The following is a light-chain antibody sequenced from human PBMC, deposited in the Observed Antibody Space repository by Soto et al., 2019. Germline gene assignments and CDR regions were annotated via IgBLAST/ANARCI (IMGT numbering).Light chain of an antibody. J-gene: IGKJ1*01. CDR3: RQSYKTPRT. Sequence: DIQMTQSPSSLSASVGDTVTITCRASQDITTYLNWYQQSPGKAPKPLIYAASSLQSGVPSRFTGSGSGTDFTLTIFSLQPEDFATYYCRQSYKTPRTFGQGTKVDIK. V-gene: IGKV1-39*01. CDR2: AAS. CDR1: QDITTY.